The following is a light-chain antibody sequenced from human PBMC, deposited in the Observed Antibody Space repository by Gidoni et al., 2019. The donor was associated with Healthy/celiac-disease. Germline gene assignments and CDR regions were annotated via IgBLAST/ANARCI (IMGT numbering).Light chain of an antibody. CDR3: QAWDSSTHVV. CDR2: QDS. V-gene: IGLV3-1*01. Sequence: SYELTQPPPVSVSPGQTASITCSGDKLGDKYACWYQQKPGQSPVLVIYQDSKRPSGIPERFSGSNSGNTATLTISGTQAMDEADYYCQAWDSSTHVVFGGGTKLTV. J-gene: IGLJ2*01. CDR1: KLGDKY.